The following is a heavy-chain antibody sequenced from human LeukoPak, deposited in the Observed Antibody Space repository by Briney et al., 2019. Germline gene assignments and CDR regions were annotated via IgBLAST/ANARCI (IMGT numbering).Heavy chain of an antibody. Sequence: PGGSLRLSCAVSGFTFSPYGMHWFRQAPGKGLKWVAYIRYDGTNKYYRDSVKGRFTISRDNSKNTLYLQMNSLRPEDTAVYYCARDGRHFDWLLGDSWGQGTLVTVSS. CDR3: ARDGRHFDWLLGDS. CDR2: IRYDGTNK. CDR1: GFTFSPYG. J-gene: IGHJ4*02. V-gene: IGHV3-30*02. D-gene: IGHD3-9*01.